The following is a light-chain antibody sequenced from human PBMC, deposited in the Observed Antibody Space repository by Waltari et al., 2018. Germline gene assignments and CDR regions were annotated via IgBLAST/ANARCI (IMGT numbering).Light chain of an antibody. V-gene: IGKV1-39*01. J-gene: IGKJ4*01. Sequence: DIQMTQSPSSLSASIGDRVTITCRASQSLSNYVNWYQQLPGKAHKLLVYGASNVPSGVPSRFSGSGSGTEFTRTISRLQPEDVATYSCQQGYGNPITFGGGTQVDI. CDR3: QQGYGNPIT. CDR1: QSLSNY. CDR2: GAS.